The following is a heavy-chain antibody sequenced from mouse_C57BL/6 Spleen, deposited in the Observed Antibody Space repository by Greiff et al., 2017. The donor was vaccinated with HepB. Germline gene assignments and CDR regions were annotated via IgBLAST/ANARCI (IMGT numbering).Heavy chain of an antibody. D-gene: IGHD1-1*01. CDR2: INPNNGGT. V-gene: IGHV1-18*01. Sequence: EVQLQQSGPELVKPGASVKIPCKASGYTFTDYNMDWVKQSHGKSLEWIGDINPNNGGTIYNQKFKGKATLTVDKSSSTAYMELRSLTSEDTAVYYCARGTTVVATKYYFDYWGQGTTLTVSS. CDR3: ARGTTVVATKYYFDY. CDR1: GYTFTDYN. J-gene: IGHJ2*01.